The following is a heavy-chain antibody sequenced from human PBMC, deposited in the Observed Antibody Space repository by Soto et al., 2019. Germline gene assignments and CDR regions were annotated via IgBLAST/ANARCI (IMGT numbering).Heavy chain of an antibody. D-gene: IGHD2-21*02. CDR1: GFTFSDRY. J-gene: IGHJ4*02. Sequence: EVHLVESGGGLVQPGGSLRLSCAASGFTFSDRYMDWVRQAPGKGLEWVGRSRNKANSYTTEYAASVKGRFTISRDESKNSLYLQMDSRKTADTAVYYCTRGTATGRDFDYWSQGTLVTVSS. CDR3: TRGTATGRDFDY. V-gene: IGHV3-72*01. CDR2: SRNKANSYTT.